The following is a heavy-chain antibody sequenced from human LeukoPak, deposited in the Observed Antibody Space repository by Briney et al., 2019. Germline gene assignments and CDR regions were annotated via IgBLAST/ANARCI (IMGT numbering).Heavy chain of an antibody. Sequence: PGGSLILSCAASGFTFSRHWMHWVRQAPGKGLVWVSRINSDGSSTSYADSVKGRFTISRDNARNTLYLQMSSLRAEDTAVYYCSRGLYVPPDYWGQGTLVTVSS. CDR3: SRGLYVPPDY. CDR1: GFTFSRHW. D-gene: IGHD2-2*02. V-gene: IGHV3-74*01. CDR2: INSDGSST. J-gene: IGHJ4*02.